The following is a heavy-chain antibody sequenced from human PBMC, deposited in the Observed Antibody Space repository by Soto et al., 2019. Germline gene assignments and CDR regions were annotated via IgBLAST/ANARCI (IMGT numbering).Heavy chain of an antibody. D-gene: IGHD5-12*01. Sequence: SETLSLTCTVSGGSISSYYWSWIRQPPGKGLEWIGYIYYSGSTNYNPSLKSRVTISVDTSKNQFSLKLSSVTAADTAVYYCAIDGYNEDYFDYWGQGTLVTVSS. V-gene: IGHV4-59*01. J-gene: IGHJ4*02. CDR3: AIDGYNEDYFDY. CDR1: GGSISSYY. CDR2: IYYSGST.